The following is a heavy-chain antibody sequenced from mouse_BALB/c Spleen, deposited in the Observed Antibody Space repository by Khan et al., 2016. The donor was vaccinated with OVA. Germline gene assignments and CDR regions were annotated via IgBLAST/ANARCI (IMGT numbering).Heavy chain of an antibody. CDR2: IRSGGST. D-gene: IGHD2-4*01. V-gene: IGHV2-2*02. Sequence: QVQLQESGPGLVQPSQSVSITCKASGYSLTTYGVHWVRQSPGKGLEWLGVIRSGGSTDYNADFITRLSISKDTSTSQVFFKMNSLEVNDTAIYCCARNYDYDEGLAYWGQGTLVTVSA. CDR3: ARNYDYDEGLAY. J-gene: IGHJ3*01. CDR1: GYSLTTYG.